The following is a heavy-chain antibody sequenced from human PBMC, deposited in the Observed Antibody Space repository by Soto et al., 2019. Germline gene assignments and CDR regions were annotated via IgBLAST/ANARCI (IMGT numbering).Heavy chain of an antibody. J-gene: IGHJ6*02. V-gene: IGHV3-43*01. CDR1: GFTFDDYT. Sequence: GGSLRLSCAASGFTFDDYTMHWFRQAPGKGLEWVSLISWDGGSTYYADSVKGRFTLSRDNGKNSLYLQMNSLRTEDTALYYCAKDMQRSSSAYYYYGMDVWGQGTTVTVSS. CDR2: ISWDGGST. D-gene: IGHD6-6*01. CDR3: AKDMQRSSSAYYYYGMDV.